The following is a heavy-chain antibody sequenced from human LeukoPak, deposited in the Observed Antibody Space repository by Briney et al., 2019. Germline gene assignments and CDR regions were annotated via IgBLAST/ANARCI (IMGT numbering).Heavy chain of an antibody. D-gene: IGHD3-3*01. J-gene: IGHJ4*02. V-gene: IGHV4-59*01. CDR1: GGSISSYY. CDR2: IYYSGST. CDR3: ARLYDFWSGTDY. Sequence: SETLSLTCTVSGGSISSYYWSWIRQPPGQGLEWIGYIYYSGSTNYNPSLKSRVTISVDTSKNQFSLKLSSVTAADTAVYYCARLYDFWSGTDYWGQGTLVTVSS.